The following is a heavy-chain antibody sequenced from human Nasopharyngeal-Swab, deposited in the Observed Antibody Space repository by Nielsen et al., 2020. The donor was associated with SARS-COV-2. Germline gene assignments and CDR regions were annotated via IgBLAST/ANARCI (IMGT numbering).Heavy chain of an antibody. CDR1: GYTFTSYG. CDR3: ARSDCSGGSCTYYYYYGMDV. D-gene: IGHD2-15*01. CDR2: ISAYNGNT. Sequence: ASVKVSCKASGYTFTSYGISWVRQAPGQGLEWMGWISAYNGNTNYAQKLQGRVTMTTDTSTSTAYMELRSLRSEDAAVYYCARSDCSGGSCTYYYYYGMDVWGQGTTVTVSS. V-gene: IGHV1-18*01. J-gene: IGHJ6*02.